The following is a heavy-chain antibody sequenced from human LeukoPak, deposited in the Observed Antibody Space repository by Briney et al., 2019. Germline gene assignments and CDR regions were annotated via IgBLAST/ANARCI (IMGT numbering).Heavy chain of an antibody. CDR2: ISYDGSNQ. Sequence: GGSLGLSCAASGFTFSSYGMHWVRQAPGKGLEWVAVISYDGSNQYYADSVKGRFTISRDNSKNTLYLQMNSLRAEDTAVYYCAKDNLYDAFDIWGQGTMVTVSS. V-gene: IGHV3-30*18. D-gene: IGHD1-14*01. CDR1: GFTFSSYG. J-gene: IGHJ3*02. CDR3: AKDNLYDAFDI.